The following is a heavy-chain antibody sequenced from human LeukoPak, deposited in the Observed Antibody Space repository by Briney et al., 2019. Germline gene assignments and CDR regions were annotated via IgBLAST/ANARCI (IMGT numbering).Heavy chain of an antibody. J-gene: IGHJ4*02. CDR1: GGTFSSYA. D-gene: IGHD5-24*01. Sequence: GASVKVSCKASGGTFSSYAISWVRQAPGQGLEWMGGTIPIFGTANYAQKFQGRVTITTDESTSTAYMELSSLRSEDTAVYYCARDSSGGDGYNLFDYWGQGTLVTVSS. V-gene: IGHV1-69*05. CDR2: TIPIFGTA. CDR3: ARDSSGGDGYNLFDY.